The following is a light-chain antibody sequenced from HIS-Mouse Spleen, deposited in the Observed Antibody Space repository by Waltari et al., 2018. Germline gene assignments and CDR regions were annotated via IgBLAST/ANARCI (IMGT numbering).Light chain of an antibody. CDR3: YSTDSSGNHRV. J-gene: IGLJ2*01. CDR1: AFPKKY. CDR2: DDS. V-gene: IGLV3-10*01. Sequence: SYELTQPPSVSVSPGQTARITLSGAAFPKKYANLHLQKSGQAPGLVIYDDSKRPSRIPERFSGSSSGTMATLTISGAQVEDEADYYCYSTDSSGNHRVFGGGTKLTVL.